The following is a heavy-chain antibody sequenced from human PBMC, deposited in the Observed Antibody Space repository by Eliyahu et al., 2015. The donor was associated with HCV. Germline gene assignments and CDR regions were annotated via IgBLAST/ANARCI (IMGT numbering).Heavy chain of an antibody. CDR1: GFTFRRFW. CDR3: AKSSDYGFSEPY. V-gene: IGHV3-7*01. J-gene: IGHJ4*02. D-gene: IGHD4-17*01. CDR2: IKEDESEK. Sequence: QLLESGGGLVQPGGSLRLSCAASGFTFRRFWMSWVRQAPGKGLEWVANIKEDESEKYYVDSVKGRFIISRDNAKSTLHLQMNNLRTEDTGVYYCAKSSDYGFSEPYWGQGILVTVSS.